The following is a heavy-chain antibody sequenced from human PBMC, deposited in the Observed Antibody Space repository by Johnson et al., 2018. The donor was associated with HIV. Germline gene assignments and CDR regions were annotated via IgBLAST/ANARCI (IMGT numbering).Heavy chain of an antibody. D-gene: IGHD6-13*01. V-gene: IGHV3-66*01. Sequence: VQLVESGGGVVQPGRSLRLSCAASGFTFSSYAMHWVRQAPGKGLEWVSVIYNSGSTYYADSVKGRFTISRDNSKNTLYLQMNSLRVEDTAVYYCAREKIAAAGLDAFDIGGQGTMVTVSS. J-gene: IGHJ3*02. CDR3: AREKIAAAGLDAFDI. CDR1: GFTFSSYA. CDR2: IYNSGST.